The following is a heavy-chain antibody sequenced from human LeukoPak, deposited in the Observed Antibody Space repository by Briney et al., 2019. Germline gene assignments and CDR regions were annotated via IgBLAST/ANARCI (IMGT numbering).Heavy chain of an antibody. D-gene: IGHD3-3*01. V-gene: IGHV1-69-2*01. CDR3: ATYGITIFGVDFDY. Sequence: ASVKVSCKVSGYTFTDYYMHWVQQAPGKGLEWMGLVDPEDGETIYAEKFQGRVTITADTSTDTAYMELSSLRSEDTAVYYCATYGITIFGVDFDYWGQGTLITVSS. J-gene: IGHJ4*02. CDR1: GYTFTDYY. CDR2: VDPEDGET.